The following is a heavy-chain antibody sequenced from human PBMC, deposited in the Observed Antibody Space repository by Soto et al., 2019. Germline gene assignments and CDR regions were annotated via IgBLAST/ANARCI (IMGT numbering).Heavy chain of an antibody. V-gene: IGHV4-39*01. CDR2: ISYSGST. CDR3: AAPRFLEWSLNKKYYMDV. D-gene: IGHD3-3*01. Sequence: SETLSLTCTVSGGSISSSSYYWGWIRQPPGKGLEWIGSISYSGSTYYNPSLKSRVTISVDTSKNQFSLKLSSVTAADTAVYYCAAPRFLEWSLNKKYYMDVWGKGTTVTVSS. J-gene: IGHJ6*03. CDR1: GGSISSSSYY.